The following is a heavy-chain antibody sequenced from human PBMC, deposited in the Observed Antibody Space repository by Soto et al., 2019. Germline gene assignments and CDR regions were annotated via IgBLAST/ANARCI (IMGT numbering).Heavy chain of an antibody. CDR2: IDYSGST. D-gene: IGHD3-10*01. V-gene: IGHV4-59*11. CDR1: GGSISSHY. CDR3: ASMPNYGYWYFDY. Sequence: PSETLSLTCTVSGGSISSHYWSWIRQSPGKGMEWIGNIDYSGSTNYNPSLKSRVTISVDTSKKQFSLKLRSVTGADTAVYYCASMPNYGYWYFDYWGQGTLVTVSS. J-gene: IGHJ4*02.